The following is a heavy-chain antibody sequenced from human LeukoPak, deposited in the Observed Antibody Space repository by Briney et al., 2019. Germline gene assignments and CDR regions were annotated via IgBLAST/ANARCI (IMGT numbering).Heavy chain of an antibody. CDR3: ARGLRFGAGVDP. J-gene: IGHJ5*02. V-gene: IGHV4-61*02. CDR1: GGSITTGIYY. CDR2: IYTSGST. D-gene: IGHD3-10*01. Sequence: NPSETLSLTCSVSGGSITTGIYYWNWIRQPAGKGLEWIGRIYTSGSTNYNPSLKSRVAISVDTSKNQFSLKLSSVTAADTAMYYCARGLRFGAGVDPWGQGTLVTVSS.